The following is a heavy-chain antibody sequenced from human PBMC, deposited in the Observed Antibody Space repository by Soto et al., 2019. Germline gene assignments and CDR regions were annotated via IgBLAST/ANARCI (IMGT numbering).Heavy chain of an antibody. CDR2: IYTSGST. V-gene: IGHV4-4*07. J-gene: IGHJ5*02. D-gene: IGHD3-10*01. CDR3: ARDLLWFGELSHVIWFDP. Sequence: SETLSLTCTVSGGSTSSYYWSWIRQPAGKGLEWIGRIYTSGSTNYNPSLKSRVTMSVDTSKNQFSLKLSSVTAADTAVYYCARDLLWFGELSHVIWFDPWGQGTLVTVSS. CDR1: GGSTSSYY.